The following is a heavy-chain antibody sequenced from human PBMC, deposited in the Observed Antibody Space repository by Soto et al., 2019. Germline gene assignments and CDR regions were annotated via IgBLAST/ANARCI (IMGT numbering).Heavy chain of an antibody. D-gene: IGHD4-17*01. J-gene: IGHJ4*02. Sequence: QLQLQESGPGLVKPSETLSLTCTVSGGSITSSRYYWGWIRQPPGKGLEWILTIFYSGSTYYNPSLKSRVTMSVDTSKNQFSLKLNSVTATDTAVYYCARHAETTVNTFDYWGQGTLVTVSS. CDR3: ARHAETTVNTFDY. V-gene: IGHV4-39*01. CDR2: IFYSGST. CDR1: GGSITSSRYY.